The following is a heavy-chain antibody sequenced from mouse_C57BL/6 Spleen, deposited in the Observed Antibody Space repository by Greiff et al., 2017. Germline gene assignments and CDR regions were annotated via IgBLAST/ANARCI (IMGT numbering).Heavy chain of an antibody. Sequence: QVQLQQSGAELVKPGASVKMSCKASGYTFTSYWITWVKQRPGQGLEWIGDIYPGSGSTNYNEKFKSKATLTVDTSSSTAYMQLSSLTSEDSAVYYCARFTTVVGYAMDYWGQGTSVTVSS. CDR3: ARFTTVVGYAMDY. V-gene: IGHV1-55*01. CDR2: IYPGSGST. CDR1: GYTFTSYW. D-gene: IGHD1-1*01. J-gene: IGHJ4*01.